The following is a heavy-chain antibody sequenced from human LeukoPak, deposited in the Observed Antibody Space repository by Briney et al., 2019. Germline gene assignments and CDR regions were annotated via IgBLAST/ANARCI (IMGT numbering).Heavy chain of an antibody. V-gene: IGHV3-23*01. J-gene: IGHJ4*02. CDR2: ISGSGGST. Sequence: GGSLRLSCAASGFTFSSYAMSWVRQAPGKGLEWVSAISGSGGSTYYADSVKGRFTISRDNSKNTPYLQMNSLRAEDTAVYYCAKWRSSWYRGRSFDYWGQGTLVTVSS. CDR3: AKWRSSWYRGRSFDY. D-gene: IGHD6-13*01. CDR1: GFTFSSYA.